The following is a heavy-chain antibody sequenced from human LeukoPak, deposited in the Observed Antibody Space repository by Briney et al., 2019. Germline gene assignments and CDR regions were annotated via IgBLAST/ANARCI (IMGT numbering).Heavy chain of an antibody. CDR1: GLTFTNAW. V-gene: IGHV3-23*01. D-gene: IGHD3-10*01. CDR3: AKRGVVIRVILVGFHKEAYYFDS. Sequence: GGSLRLSCAASGLTFTNAWMSWVRQAPGKGLEWVAGISGSGGGTHYADSVKGRFTISRDNPKNTLHLQMNSLRAEDTAVYFCAKRGVVIRVILVGFHKEAYYFDSWGQGALVTVSS. J-gene: IGHJ4*02. CDR2: ISGSGGGT.